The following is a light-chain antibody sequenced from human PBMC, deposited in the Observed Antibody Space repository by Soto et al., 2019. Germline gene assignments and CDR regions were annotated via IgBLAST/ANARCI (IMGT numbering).Light chain of an antibody. CDR1: QSVSDN. V-gene: IGKV3-15*01. J-gene: IGKJ2*01. CDR2: GAS. CDR3: QQSNNSPYT. Sequence: EIVMTQSPATLSVSPGERATLSCRASQSVSDNLAWYQQKPGQAPRLLIDGASTRATGIPARFSGSGSGTAFTLTIISLQSEDSAVYSCQQSNNSPYTFGQGTKVDIK.